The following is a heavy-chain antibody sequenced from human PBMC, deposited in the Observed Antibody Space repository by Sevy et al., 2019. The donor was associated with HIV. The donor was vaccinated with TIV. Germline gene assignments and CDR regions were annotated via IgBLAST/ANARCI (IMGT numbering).Heavy chain of an antibody. V-gene: IGHV3-7*01. J-gene: IGHJ4*02. CDR3: AHETFGRFES. Sequence: GGSLRLSCAASGFTFSANWMNWVRRAPGKGLEWVANLKADGSDKDYVDSVEGRFTISRDNAKNILFLQMNSLRVEDTAVYYCAHETFGRFESWGQGTLVTVSS. CDR1: GFTFSANW. CDR2: LKADGSDK. D-gene: IGHD3-16*01.